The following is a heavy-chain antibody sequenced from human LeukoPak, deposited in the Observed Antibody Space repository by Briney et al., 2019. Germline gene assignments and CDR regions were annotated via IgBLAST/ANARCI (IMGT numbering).Heavy chain of an antibody. Sequence: QPGESLRLSCAASGFTFSSYWMHWVRQAPGKGLVWVSRINSDGSATSYADSVMVRFTISRDSAKNTLYLQMNSLRPEDTAVYYCARGNKWSFDSWGQGALVTVSS. CDR2: INSDGSAT. V-gene: IGHV3-74*01. J-gene: IGHJ4*02. CDR1: GFTFSSYW. CDR3: ARGNKWSFDS. D-gene: IGHD2-15*01.